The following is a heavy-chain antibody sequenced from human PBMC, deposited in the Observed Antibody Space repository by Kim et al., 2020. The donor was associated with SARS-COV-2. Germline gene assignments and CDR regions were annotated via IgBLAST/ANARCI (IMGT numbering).Heavy chain of an antibody. J-gene: IGHJ4*02. CDR3: ARDGPWEASGIDY. D-gene: IGHD1-26*01. V-gene: IGHV3-33*01. Sequence: YADSVKGRFTISRDNSKNTLYLQMNSLRAEDTAVYYCARDGPWEASGIDYWGQGTLVTVSS.